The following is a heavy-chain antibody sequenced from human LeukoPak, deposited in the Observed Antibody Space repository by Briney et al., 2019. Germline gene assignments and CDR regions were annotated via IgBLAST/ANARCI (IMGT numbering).Heavy chain of an antibody. V-gene: IGHV6-1*01. D-gene: IGHD6-19*01. CDR3: ARGGGGMTVALFDR. CDR1: GDSVSRTNAA. J-gene: IGHJ5*02. CDR2: TYYRTKWYS. Sequence: SQTLSLTCGISGDSVSRTNAAWNWIRQSPSRGLEWLGRTYYRTKWYSDSAVSVKSRIIINADTSKNQFSLQLNSVTPEDTAVYYCARGGGGMTVALFDRWGQGTPVTVSS.